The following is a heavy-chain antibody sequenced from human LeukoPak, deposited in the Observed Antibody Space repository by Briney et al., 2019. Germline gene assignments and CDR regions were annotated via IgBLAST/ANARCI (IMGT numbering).Heavy chain of an antibody. D-gene: IGHD5-24*01. CDR2: IRSKAYGGTT. V-gene: IGHV3-49*03. CDR3: TREDGFSLRRSDY. Sequence: GGSLRLSCTASGFTFGDYALNWFRQAPGKGLEWVGFIRSKAYGGTTEYAASVKGRFTVSRDDSKSIAFLQMNSLKTEDTAVYYCTREDGFSLRRSDYWGQGTLVTVSS. J-gene: IGHJ4*02. CDR1: GFTFGDYA.